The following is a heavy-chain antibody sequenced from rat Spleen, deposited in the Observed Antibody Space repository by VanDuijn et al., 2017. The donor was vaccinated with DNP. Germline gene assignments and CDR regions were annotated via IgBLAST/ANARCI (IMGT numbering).Heavy chain of an antibody. Sequence: EVQLQESGPGLVKPSQSLSLTCSVTGYSITSNYWGWIRQFPGNKMEYIGHISYSGRTNYNPSLKRRISISRDTSKNQFFLQVNSVITEDTATYYCARWPGYNPPYAMDAWGQGTSVTVSS. CDR1: GYSITSNY. CDR2: ISYSGRT. D-gene: IGHD1-4*01. J-gene: IGHJ4*01. CDR3: ARWPGYNPPYAMDA. V-gene: IGHV3-1*01.